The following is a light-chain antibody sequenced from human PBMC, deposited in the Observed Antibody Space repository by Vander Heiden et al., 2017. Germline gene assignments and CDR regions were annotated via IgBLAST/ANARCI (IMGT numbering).Light chain of an antibody. CDR1: QGISSW. V-gene: IGKV1-5*03. CDR3: QQYNSYWT. J-gene: IGKJ1*01. CDR2: KAS. Sequence: DIQMTQSPSTMSASVGDRVPITCGASQGISSWLAWYQQKPGKAPKLLIYKASSLESGVPSRFSGSGSGTEFTLTISSLQPDDFATYYCQQYNSYWTFGQGTKVEIK.